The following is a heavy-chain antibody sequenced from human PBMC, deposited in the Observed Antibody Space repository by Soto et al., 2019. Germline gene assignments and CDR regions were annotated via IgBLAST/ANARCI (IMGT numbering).Heavy chain of an antibody. CDR3: ARASSGWSPAFDY. CDR2: ISYDGSNK. Sequence: QVQLVESGGGMVQPGRSLRLSCAASGFTFSSYAMHWVRQAPGKGLEWVAVISYDGSNKYYADSVKGRFTISRDNSKNTLYLQMNSLRAEDTAVYYCARASSGWSPAFDYWGQGTLVTVSS. CDR1: GFTFSSYA. J-gene: IGHJ4*02. V-gene: IGHV3-30-3*01. D-gene: IGHD6-19*01.